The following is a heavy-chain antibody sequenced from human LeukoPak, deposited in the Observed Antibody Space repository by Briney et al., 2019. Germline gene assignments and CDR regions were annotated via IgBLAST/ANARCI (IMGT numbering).Heavy chain of an antibody. J-gene: IGHJ4*02. V-gene: IGHV3-72*01. CDR2: IRNKANGYTT. CDR3: GDLGSAGADH. Sequence: GGSLRLSCATSGFTFSPHYMDWVRQSPGQGLEWVGLIRNKANGYTTVYAASVKGRFTISRDDSKNSVYLQMDSLKTEDTAVYYCGDLGSAGADHWGQGTLVTVSS. CDR1: GFTFSPHY. D-gene: IGHD3-10*01.